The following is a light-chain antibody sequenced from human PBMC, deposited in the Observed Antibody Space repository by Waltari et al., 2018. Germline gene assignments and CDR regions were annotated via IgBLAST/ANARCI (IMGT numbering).Light chain of an antibody. Sequence: ETVMTQSPATLSVSPGERVTLSCRASQDVTNRLAWFQQKPGQAPRLLRFDATTRATDFPGRFSGSWSGTEFTLTISSLQSEDFVVYYCQQYNNWPRTFGQGTKLEI. V-gene: IGKV3-15*01. J-gene: IGKJ2*01. CDR1: QDVTNR. CDR2: DAT. CDR3: QQYNNWPRT.